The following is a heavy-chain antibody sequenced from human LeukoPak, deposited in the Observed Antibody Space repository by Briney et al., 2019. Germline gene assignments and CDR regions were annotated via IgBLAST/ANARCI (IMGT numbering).Heavy chain of an antibody. Sequence: GGSLRLSCAASGFTFDDYAMHWVRQAPGKGLEGVSGISWNSGSIVYADSVKGRFTISRDNAKNSLYLQMNSLRAEDTALYYCAKDIGGSLFFLAFDIWGQGTMVTVSS. CDR1: GFTFDDYA. D-gene: IGHD1-26*01. CDR3: AKDIGGSLFFLAFDI. V-gene: IGHV3-9*01. J-gene: IGHJ3*02. CDR2: ISWNSGSI.